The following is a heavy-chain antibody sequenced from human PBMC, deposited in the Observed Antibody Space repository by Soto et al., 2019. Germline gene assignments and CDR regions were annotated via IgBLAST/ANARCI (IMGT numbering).Heavy chain of an antibody. CDR1: GGSISSYY. Sequence: SETLSLTCTVSGGSISSYYWSWIRQPPGKGLEWIGYIYYSGSTNYNPSLRSRVTISVDTSKNQFSLKLSSVTAADTAVYYCARRAVTTLIDYWGQGTLVTVSS. D-gene: IGHD4-17*01. CDR2: IYYSGST. J-gene: IGHJ4*02. CDR3: ARRAVTTLIDY. V-gene: IGHV4-59*08.